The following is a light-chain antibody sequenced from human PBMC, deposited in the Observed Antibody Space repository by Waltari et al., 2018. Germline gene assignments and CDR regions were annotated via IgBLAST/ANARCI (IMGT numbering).Light chain of an antibody. Sequence: QSALTQPASVSGSPGQSTPISCTGSDSHLGTYDLVSWFPLHPGKAPNLIIYEVSKRPSGISDRFSGSKSGIRASLTISGLQADDEAEYYCSSYVGSTTYVFGGGTKVTVL. CDR2: EVS. J-gene: IGLJ3*02. V-gene: IGLV2-23*02. CDR3: SSYVGSTTYV. CDR1: DSHLGTYDL.